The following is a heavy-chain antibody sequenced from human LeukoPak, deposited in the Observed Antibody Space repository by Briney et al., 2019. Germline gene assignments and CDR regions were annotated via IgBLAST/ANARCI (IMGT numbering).Heavy chain of an antibody. CDR2: INHSGST. CDR3: ARGNYDFWSGPRRYYGMDV. V-gene: IGHV4-34*01. J-gene: IGHJ6*02. D-gene: IGHD3-3*01. CDR1: GGSFSGYY. Sequence: PSETLSLTCAVYGGSFSGYYWSWIRQPPGKGLEWIGEINHSGSTNYNPPLKSRVTISVDTSKNQFSLKLSSVTAADTAVYYCARGNYDFWSGPRRYYGMDVWGQGTTVTVSS.